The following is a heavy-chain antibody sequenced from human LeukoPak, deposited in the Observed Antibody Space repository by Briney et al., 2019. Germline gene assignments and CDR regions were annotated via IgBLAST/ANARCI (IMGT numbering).Heavy chain of an antibody. CDR2: INQDGGQK. CDR3: ATNTRAYAVLLAY. D-gene: IGHD4-17*01. Sequence: GGSLRLSCAASGFTFSSSWMIWARQARGKGLEGVANINQDGGQKYYLDSVKGRFTISRDNADNELYLQMDGLRAEDTAVYYCATNTRAYAVLLAYWGQGTLVTVSS. CDR1: GFTFSSSW. V-gene: IGHV3-7*01. J-gene: IGHJ4*02.